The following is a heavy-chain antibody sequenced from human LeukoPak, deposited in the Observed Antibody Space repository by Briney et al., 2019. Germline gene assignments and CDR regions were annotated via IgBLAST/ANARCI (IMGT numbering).Heavy chain of an antibody. CDR2: INPGGGST. D-gene: IGHD4-17*01. V-gene: IGHV1-46*01. Sequence: ASVKVSCKASGYTFTSYYMHWVRQAPGQGLEWMGIINPGGGSTSYAQKFQGRVTITADKSTSTAYMELSSPRSEDTAVYYCARRGSYGDYVRYYYGMDVWGQGTTVTVSS. J-gene: IGHJ6*02. CDR1: GYTFTSYY. CDR3: ARRGSYGDYVRYYYGMDV.